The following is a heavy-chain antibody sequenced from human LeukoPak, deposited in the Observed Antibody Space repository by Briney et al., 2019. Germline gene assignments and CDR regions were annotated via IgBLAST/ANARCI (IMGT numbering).Heavy chain of an antibody. CDR2: IWYDGTNK. J-gene: IGHJ5*02. Sequence: GRSLRLSCAASGWAFSSFGMHWVRQAPGKGLEWVAVIWYDGTNKYYADSVKGRFTISRDNSKNPLYLQRHSLRAEDKAVYYCARATVTRWFDPWGQGTLVTVSS. CDR3: ARATVTRWFDP. D-gene: IGHD4-23*01. CDR1: GWAFSSFG. V-gene: IGHV3-33*01.